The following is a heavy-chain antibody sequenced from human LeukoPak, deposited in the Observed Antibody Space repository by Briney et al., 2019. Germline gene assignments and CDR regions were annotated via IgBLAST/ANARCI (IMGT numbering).Heavy chain of an antibody. V-gene: IGHV3-33*01. J-gene: IGHJ6*02. CDR2: IWYDGSIQ. CDR3: ARDLSYAMDV. Sequence: GRSLRLSCAASGFTFSSYGMHWVRQAPGKGLEWVAAIWYDGSIQYYADSVKGRFTISRDNAKNTLYLQMSSLRAEDTAVYSCARDLSYAMDVWGQGTTVTVSS. CDR1: GFTFSSYG.